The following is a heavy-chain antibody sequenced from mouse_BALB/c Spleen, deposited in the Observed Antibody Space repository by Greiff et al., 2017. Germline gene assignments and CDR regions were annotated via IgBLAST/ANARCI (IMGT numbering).Heavy chain of an antibody. CDR3: ARDLYGNYPDD. CDR1: GFTFTDYY. Sequence: EVQLVESGGGLVQPGGSLRLSCATSGFTFTDYYMSWVRQPPGKALEWLGFIRNKANGYTTEYSASVKGRFTISRDNSQSILYLQMNTLRAEDSATYYCARDLYGNYPDDWGQGTTLTVSS. CDR2: IRNKANGYTT. V-gene: IGHV7-3*02. D-gene: IGHD2-1*01. J-gene: IGHJ2*01.